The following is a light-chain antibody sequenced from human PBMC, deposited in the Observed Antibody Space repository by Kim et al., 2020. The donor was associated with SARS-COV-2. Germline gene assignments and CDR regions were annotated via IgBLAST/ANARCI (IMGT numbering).Light chain of an antibody. CDR3: NSRDSSGNHVL. CDR1: SLRSYY. CDR2: AKN. V-gene: IGLV3-19*01. J-gene: IGLJ2*01. Sequence: SSELTPDPAVSVALGQTVRITCQGDSLRSYYASWYQQKPGQAPVLVIYAKNNRPSGIPDRFSGSSSGNTASLTITGAQAEDEADYYCNSRDSSGNHVLFGGGTKLTVL.